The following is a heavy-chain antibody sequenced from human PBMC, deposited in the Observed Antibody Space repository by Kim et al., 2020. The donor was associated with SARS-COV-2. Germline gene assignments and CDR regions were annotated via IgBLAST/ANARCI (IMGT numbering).Heavy chain of an antibody. CDR3: ARGRVAAAAANWFDP. J-gene: IGHJ5*02. V-gene: IGHV4-34*01. D-gene: IGHD6-13*01. Sequence: PSLKSRVTISVDTSKNQFSLKLSSVTAADTAVYYCARGRVAAAAANWFDPWGQGTLVTVSS.